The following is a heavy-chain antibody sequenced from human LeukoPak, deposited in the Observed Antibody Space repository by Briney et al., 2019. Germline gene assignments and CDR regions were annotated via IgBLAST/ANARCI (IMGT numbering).Heavy chain of an antibody. Sequence: PRGSLRLSCAVSGFTFRSYDMSWVRQAPGKVLEWVSGISGSGESTYYANSVKGRFTISRDTSKNALYLHMNSLRVEDTAVYYCAKDSKIVGATFRSYHYMDVWGKGTAVTVSS. CDR3: AKDSKIVGATFRSYHYMDV. V-gene: IGHV3-23*01. CDR1: GFTFRSYD. CDR2: ISGSGEST. D-gene: IGHD1-26*01. J-gene: IGHJ6*03.